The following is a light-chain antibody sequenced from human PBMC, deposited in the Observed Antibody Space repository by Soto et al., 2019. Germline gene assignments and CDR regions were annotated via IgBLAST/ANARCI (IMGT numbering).Light chain of an antibody. V-gene: IGKV1-27*01. CDR3: QKSNSPSWT. CDR2: AAS. CDR1: QGISNY. J-gene: IGKJ1*01. Sequence: DIQMTQSPSSLSVSVGDRVTITCRASQGISNYLAWYQQKPGKVPKLLIYAASTLQSGVPARFSGSGSGTDFTLTISSLQPEDVATYYCQKSNSPSWTFGQGTKVEIK.